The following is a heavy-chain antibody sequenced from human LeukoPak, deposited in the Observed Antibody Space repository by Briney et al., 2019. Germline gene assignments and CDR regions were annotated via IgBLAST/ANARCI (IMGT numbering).Heavy chain of an antibody. V-gene: IGHV4-39*01. D-gene: IGHD4-11*01. CDR3: VDSKYKDDC. J-gene: IGHJ4*02. CDR2: IYYSGSS. CDR1: GGSITSSTYY. Sequence: KPSETLSLTCSVSGGSITSSTYYWGWIRQPPGKGLEWIGSIYYSGSSYYNPSLKSRVTISVETSKSQFSLKLTSVTAADTAVYYCVDSKYKDDCWGQGTLVTVSS.